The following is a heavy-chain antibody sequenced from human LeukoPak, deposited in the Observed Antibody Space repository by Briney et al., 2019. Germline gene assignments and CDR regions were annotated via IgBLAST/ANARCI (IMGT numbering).Heavy chain of an antibody. J-gene: IGHJ4*02. V-gene: IGHV1-46*04. Sequence: GASVKVSFKASGYTFTGFYMHWVRQAPGQGLEWIGIIIPSGGSTSYEQKLQGRVTMTSDTSTSTAYMELSSLKSEDTAVYYCARDGGDGSGYYYYDYWGQGTLVTVSS. CDR2: IIPSGGST. D-gene: IGHD3-22*01. CDR3: ARDGGDGSGYYYYDY. CDR1: GYTFTGFY.